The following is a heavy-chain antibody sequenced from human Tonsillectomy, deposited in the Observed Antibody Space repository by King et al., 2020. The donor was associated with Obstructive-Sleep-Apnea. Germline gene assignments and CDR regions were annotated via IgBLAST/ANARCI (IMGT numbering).Heavy chain of an antibody. J-gene: IGHJ4*02. CDR1: GYSFSTYW. Sequence: QLVQSGAEVKKPGESLKISCKGSGYSFSTYWIGWVRQMSGKGLEWMGIIYPGDSDTRYSPSFQGQVTISADRSINTAYLQWGSLKASDSAVYYCARQAMAKGGFGPGALDYWGQGTLVSVSS. D-gene: IGHD5-24*01. CDR3: ARQAMAKGGFGPGALDY. V-gene: IGHV5-51*01. CDR2: IYPGDSDT.